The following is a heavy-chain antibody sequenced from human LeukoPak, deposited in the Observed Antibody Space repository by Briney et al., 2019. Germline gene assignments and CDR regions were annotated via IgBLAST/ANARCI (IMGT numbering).Heavy chain of an antibody. D-gene: IGHD4-17*01. CDR1: GGTFSSYA. CDR3: ASHPLFGDYGDYGEGS. J-gene: IGHJ4*02. Sequence: ASVKVSCKASGGTFSSYAISWVRQAPGQGLEWMGRIIPILGIANYAQKFQGRVTITADKSTSTAYMELSSLRSEDTAVYYCASHPLFGDYGDYGEGSWGQGTLVTVSS. V-gene: IGHV1-69*04. CDR2: IIPILGIA.